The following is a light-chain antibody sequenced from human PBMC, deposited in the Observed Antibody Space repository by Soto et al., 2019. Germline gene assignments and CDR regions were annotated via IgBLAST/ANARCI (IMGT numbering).Light chain of an antibody. CDR2: DAS. Sequence: EIVMTQAPATLSVSPGERATLSVRASPSASRNVPWYQQTPGQAPRLLVFDASTSATGIPARLSGSGSGTEFTLHIPRLQSEDCAVYYCPQYNAWPRTFGQGTKVDIK. CDR1: PSASRN. CDR3: PQYNAWPRT. V-gene: IGKV3-15*01. J-gene: IGKJ1*01.